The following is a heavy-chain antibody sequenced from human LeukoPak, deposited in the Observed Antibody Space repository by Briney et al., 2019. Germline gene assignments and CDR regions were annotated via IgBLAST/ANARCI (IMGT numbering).Heavy chain of an antibody. Sequence: SETLSLTCAVYGGSFSGYYWSWIRQPPGKGLEWIGEINRSGSTNYNPSLKSRVTISVDTSKNQFSLKLSSVTAADTAVYYCARPKYSSSWYTFDYWGQGTLVTVSS. CDR3: ARPKYSSSWYTFDY. V-gene: IGHV4-34*01. J-gene: IGHJ4*02. CDR2: INRSGST. D-gene: IGHD6-13*01. CDR1: GGSFSGYY.